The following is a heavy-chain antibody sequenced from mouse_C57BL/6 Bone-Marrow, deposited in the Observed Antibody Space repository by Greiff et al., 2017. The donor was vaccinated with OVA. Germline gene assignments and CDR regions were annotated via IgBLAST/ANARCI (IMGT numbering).Heavy chain of an antibody. CDR3: ATFAVFITTVVATDFGY. D-gene: IGHD1-1*01. Sequence: EVQLQQSGPEMVKPGASVKISCKASGYTFTDYYMNWVKQSHGKSLEWIGDINPNNGGNSYNQKFKGKATLTVDKSSSPAYMELRSLTSEVSAVYYCATFAVFITTVVATDFGYWGQGTTLTFSS. CDR2: INPNNGGN. CDR1: GYTFTDYY. V-gene: IGHV1-26*01. J-gene: IGHJ2*01.